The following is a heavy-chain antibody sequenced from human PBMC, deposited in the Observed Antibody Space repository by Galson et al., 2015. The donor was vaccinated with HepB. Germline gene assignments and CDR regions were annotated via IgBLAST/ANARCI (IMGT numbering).Heavy chain of an antibody. V-gene: IGHV3-74*01. D-gene: IGHD3-3*01. CDR2: INTDGSFT. J-gene: IGHJ4*02. CDR1: GSVFRNDW. CDR3: AGFGWAWSLSY. Sequence: SLRLSCAASGSVFRNDWVHWVRQAPGKGLVWVARINTDGSFTGCADSVKGRFTISRDNARNTLYLQMTDLRVDDTAIYYCAGFGWAWSLSYWGQGAVVTVSS.